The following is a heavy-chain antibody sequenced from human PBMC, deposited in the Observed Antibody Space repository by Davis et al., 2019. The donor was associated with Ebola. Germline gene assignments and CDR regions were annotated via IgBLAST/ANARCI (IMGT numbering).Heavy chain of an antibody. CDR2: INPSGGST. D-gene: IGHD4-17*01. CDR3: AKMTTVTTFGGMDV. J-gene: IGHJ6*02. V-gene: IGHV1-46*01. CDR1: GYTFTSYY. Sequence: AASVKVSCKASGYTFTSYYMHWVRQAPGQGLEWMGIINPSGGSTSYAQKFQGRVTMTRDTSTSTVYMELSSLSEDTAVYYCAKMTTVTTFGGMDVWGQGTTVTVSS.